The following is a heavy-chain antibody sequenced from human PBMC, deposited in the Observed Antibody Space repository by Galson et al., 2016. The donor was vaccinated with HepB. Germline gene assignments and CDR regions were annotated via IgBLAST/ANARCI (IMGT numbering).Heavy chain of an antibody. Sequence: SVKGRFTISRDNAKNSLYLQMNSLRAEDTAVYYCARDFGYCSSTSCYKGGLFYYYGMDVWGQGTTVTVSS. J-gene: IGHJ6*02. CDR3: ARDFGYCSSTSCYKGGLFYYYGMDV. D-gene: IGHD2-2*02. V-gene: IGHV3-21*01.